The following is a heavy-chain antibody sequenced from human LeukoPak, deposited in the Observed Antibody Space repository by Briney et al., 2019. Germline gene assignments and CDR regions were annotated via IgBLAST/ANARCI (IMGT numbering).Heavy chain of an antibody. CDR2: IKQDGGEK. D-gene: IGHD4-17*01. V-gene: IGHV3-7*01. CDR3: ARVPSLSTAAYNWFHP. J-gene: IGHJ5*02. Sequence: PGGSLRLSCAASGFTFSSYWMSWVRQAPGKGLEWVANIKQDGGEKYYVDSVKGRFTISRDNANNSLYLQLNSLRAEDTAVYYCARVPSLSTAAYNWFHPWGQGTLVTVSS. CDR1: GFTFSSYW.